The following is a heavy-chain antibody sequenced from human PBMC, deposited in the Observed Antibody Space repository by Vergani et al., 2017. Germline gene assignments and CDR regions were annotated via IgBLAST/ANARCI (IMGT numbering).Heavy chain of an antibody. D-gene: IGHD4-17*01. CDR1: GITFWKFG. CDR2: ISWNSGAV. J-gene: IGHJ3*01. Sequence: EVDLVESGGGLAQPGGSLRLSCEASGITFWKFGMHWVRQGPGKGLEWVSGISWNSGAVDYADSVRGRFTISRDNAKNSLFLEMNSLRFEDTAVYFCTKGSVYYQDSAGHDYDPYTGFDLWGQGTLVTVSS. V-gene: IGHV3-9*01. CDR3: TKGSVYYQDSAGHDYDPYTGFDL.